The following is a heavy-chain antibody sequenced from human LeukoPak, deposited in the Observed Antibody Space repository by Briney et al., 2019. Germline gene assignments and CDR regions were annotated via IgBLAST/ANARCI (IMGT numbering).Heavy chain of an antibody. J-gene: IGHJ4*02. D-gene: IGHD3-22*01. V-gene: IGHV3-7*01. Sequence: GGSLRLSCAASGFTFSSYWMGWVRQAPGKGLEWVANIKQDGSEKYYVDSVKGRFTISRDNAKNSLYLQMNSLRAEDTAVYYCASWYCYDSSGYSSLGYWGQGTLVTVSS. CDR3: ASWYCYDSSGYSSLGY. CDR1: GFTFSSYW. CDR2: IKQDGSEK.